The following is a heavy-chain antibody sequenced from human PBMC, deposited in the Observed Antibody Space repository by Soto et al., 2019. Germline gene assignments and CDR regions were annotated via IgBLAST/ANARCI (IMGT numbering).Heavy chain of an antibody. CDR3: ARGGRRSPGMDV. Sequence: QVQLQESGPGLVKPSQTLSLTCTVSGGSISSRGYYWSWIRQHPGKGLEWIGYLYYSGSTYYNPSLKSRFTISVDTSKNQFSLELSSVTAADTAVYYCARGGRRSPGMDVWGQGTTVTVSS. CDR1: GGSISSRGYY. J-gene: IGHJ6*02. CDR2: LYYSGST. V-gene: IGHV4-31*03.